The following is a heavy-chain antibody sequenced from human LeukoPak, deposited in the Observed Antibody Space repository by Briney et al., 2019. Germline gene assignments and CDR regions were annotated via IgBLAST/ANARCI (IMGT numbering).Heavy chain of an antibody. D-gene: IGHD3-22*01. Sequence: SETLSLTCTVSGGSISSSSYYWGWIRQPPGKGLEWIGSIYYSGSTYYNPSLKSRVTISVDTSKNQFSLKLSSVTAADTAVYYCARVPYYYDSSGYYPMYYFDYWGQGTLVTVSS. V-gene: IGHV4-39*07. CDR2: IYYSGST. CDR1: GGSISSSSYY. CDR3: ARVPYYYDSSGYYPMYYFDY. J-gene: IGHJ4*02.